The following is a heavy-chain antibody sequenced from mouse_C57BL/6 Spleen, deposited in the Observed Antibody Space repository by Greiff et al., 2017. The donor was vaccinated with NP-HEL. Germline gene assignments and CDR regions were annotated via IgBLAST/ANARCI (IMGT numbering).Heavy chain of an antibody. CDR3: AREYGSSSYWYFDV. J-gene: IGHJ1*03. Sequence: QVQLQQPGAELVRPGSSVKLSCKASGYTFTSYWVDWVKQRPGQGLEWIGNIYPSDSETHYNQKFKDKATLTVDKSSSTAYMQLSSLTSEDSAVYYCAREYGSSSYWYFDVWGTGTTVTVSS. D-gene: IGHD1-1*01. CDR2: IYPSDSET. CDR1: GYTFTSYW. V-gene: IGHV1-61*01.